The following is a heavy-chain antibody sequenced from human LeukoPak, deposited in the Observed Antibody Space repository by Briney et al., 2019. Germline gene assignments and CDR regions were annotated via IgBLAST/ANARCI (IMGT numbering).Heavy chain of an antibody. CDR3: ARSDYYGSGSGTFDI. D-gene: IGHD3-10*01. CDR1: GYTITDYY. Sequence: ASVSVSCKASGYTITDYYLHWVRQAPGQGLEWMGWIIPNTGGTNYAQKFQDWVTMSSDTSISTAYMELSSLRSDDTAVYYCARSDYYGSGSGTFDIWGQGTMVTVSS. J-gene: IGHJ3*02. CDR2: IIPNTGGT. V-gene: IGHV1-2*04.